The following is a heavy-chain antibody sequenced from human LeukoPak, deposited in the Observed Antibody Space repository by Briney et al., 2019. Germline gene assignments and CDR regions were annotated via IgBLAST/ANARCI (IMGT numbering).Heavy chain of an antibody. D-gene: IGHD3-9*01. V-gene: IGHV4-4*07. CDR1: GGSISSYY. CDR2: IYISGST. Sequence: SETLSLTCTVSGGSISSYYWNWIRQPAGKGMEWVGRIYISGSTNYNPSLKSRVTMSGDTSKNQFSLKLRSVTAADTAVYYCARGYFNILTGYYIDYWGQGNLATVSS. CDR3: ARGYFNILTGYYIDY. J-gene: IGHJ4*02.